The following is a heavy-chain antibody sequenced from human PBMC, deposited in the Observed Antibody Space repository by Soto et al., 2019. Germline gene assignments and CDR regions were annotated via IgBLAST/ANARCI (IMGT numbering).Heavy chain of an antibody. J-gene: IGHJ6*03. D-gene: IGHD6-13*01. CDR2: IDWDDDK. CDR3: ARIAAAGPYYYYYMDV. CDR1: GFSLSTSGMC. Sequence: SGPTLVNPTQTLTLTCTFSGFSLSTSGMCVSWIRQPPGKALEWLARIDWDDDKYYSTSLKTRLTISKDTSKNRVVLTMTNMDPVDTATYYCARIAAAGPYYYYYMDVWGKGTTVTVSS. V-gene: IGHV2-70*11.